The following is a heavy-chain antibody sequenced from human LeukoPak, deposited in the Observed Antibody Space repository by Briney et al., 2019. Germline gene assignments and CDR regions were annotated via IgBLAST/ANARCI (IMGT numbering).Heavy chain of an antibody. CDR2: INQDGSEK. CDR3: ARFYSDSGTYPGDY. CDR1: GFMFSSYW. J-gene: IGHJ4*02. Sequence: PGGSLRLSCAAYGFMFSSYWMSWVRQAPGKGLEWVAHINQDGSEKYYVDSVKGRFTISRDNAENSLYLQMNSLRAEDTAVYYCARFYSDSGTYPGDYWGQGTLVTVSS. D-gene: IGHD3-10*01. V-gene: IGHV3-7*01.